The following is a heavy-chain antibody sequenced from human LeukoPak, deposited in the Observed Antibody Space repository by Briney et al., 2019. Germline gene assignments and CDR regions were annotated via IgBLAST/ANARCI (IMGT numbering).Heavy chain of an antibody. Sequence: PGGSLRLSREASGFAFSSYWASWVRQAPGKGLEWVANINQDGNSQNYVDSVRGRFTISKDNAKNSVYLQMNSLRAEDTAVYYCARSLWPEDYWGQGILVTVSS. CDR2: INQDGNSQ. V-gene: IGHV3-7*01. D-gene: IGHD2-21*01. CDR1: GFAFSSYW. CDR3: ARSLWPEDY. J-gene: IGHJ4*02.